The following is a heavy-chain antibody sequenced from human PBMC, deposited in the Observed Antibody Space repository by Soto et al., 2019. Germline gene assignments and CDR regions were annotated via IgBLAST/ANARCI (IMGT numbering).Heavy chain of an antibody. CDR3: ARDDSTVVTFNYFDC. V-gene: IGHV3-30-3*01. D-gene: IGHD4-17*01. CDR1: GFTVSSFA. CDR2: ISRDGTNT. J-gene: IGHJ4*02. Sequence: QVQLAESGGGVVQPGKSLKLSCAASGFTVSSFAMHWVRQGPVKGLEWVAVISRDGTNTYYADSVKGRFTTSRDSSKNTLYLQMNSLRTEDTALYYCARDDSTVVTFNYFDCWGQGTLVTVSS.